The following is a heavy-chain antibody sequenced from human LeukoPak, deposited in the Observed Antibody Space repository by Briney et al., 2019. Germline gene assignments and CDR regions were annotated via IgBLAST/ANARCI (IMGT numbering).Heavy chain of an antibody. D-gene: IGHD4-11*01. CDR1: GFTFSGHE. J-gene: IGHJ4*02. Sequence: GGSLRLSCAASGFTFSGHEMNWVRQAPGKGLEWVSYISGSGSSIDYTDSVEGRFTISRDNARNSLYLQMNSLRAEDTAVYYCARDGSNFDPFDYWGQGTLVTVSS. CDR3: ARDGSNFDPFDY. CDR2: ISGSGSSI. V-gene: IGHV3-48*03.